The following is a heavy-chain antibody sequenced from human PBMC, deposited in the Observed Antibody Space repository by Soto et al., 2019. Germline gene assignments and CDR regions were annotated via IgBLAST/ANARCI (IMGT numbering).Heavy chain of an antibody. CDR3: ARDPSYYGMDV. CDR1: GYTFTSYA. J-gene: IGHJ6*02. V-gene: IGHV1-3*01. CDR2: INAGNGNT. Sequence: ASVKVSCKASGYTFTSYAMHWVRQAPGQRLEWMGWINAGNGNTKYSQKFQGRVTITRDTSASTAYMELSSLRPEDTAVYYCARDPSYYGMDVWGQGTTVTVSS.